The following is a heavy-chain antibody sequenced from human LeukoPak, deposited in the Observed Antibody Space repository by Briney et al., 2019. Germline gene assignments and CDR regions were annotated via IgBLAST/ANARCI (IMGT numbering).Heavy chain of an antibody. CDR1: GFTVSSNY. CDR3: ARSEVLRYFDWLPNNYYYYYYMDV. Sequence: GGSLRLSCAASGFTVSSNYMSWVRQAPGKGPEWVSVIYSGGSTYYADSVKGRFTISRDNSKNTLYLQMNSLRAEDTAVYYCARSEVLRYFDWLPNNYYYYYYMDVWGKGTTVTISS. D-gene: IGHD3-9*01. V-gene: IGHV3-66*01. J-gene: IGHJ6*03. CDR2: IYSGGST.